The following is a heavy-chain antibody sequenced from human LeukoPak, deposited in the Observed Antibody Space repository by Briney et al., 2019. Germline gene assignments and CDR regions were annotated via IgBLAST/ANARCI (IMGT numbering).Heavy chain of an antibody. CDR2: IYYGGTT. Sequence: SETLSLTCTVSFGSISSDSHYWGWIRQPPGNRLEWIASIYYGGTTQYNPSLKSRATISIDTSNNRFSLRLTSAAAADTAVYYCARWSSDWENNYFDPWGQGILVTVSS. V-gene: IGHV4-39*07. J-gene: IGHJ5*02. CDR3: ARWSSDWENNYFDP. D-gene: IGHD6-19*01. CDR1: FGSISSDSHY.